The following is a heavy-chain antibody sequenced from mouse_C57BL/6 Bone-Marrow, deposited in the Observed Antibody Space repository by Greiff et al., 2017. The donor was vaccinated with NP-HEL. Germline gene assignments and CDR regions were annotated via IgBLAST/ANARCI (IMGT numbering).Heavy chain of an antibody. Sequence: QVQLKQPGAELVKPGASVKMSCKASGYTFTSYWITWVKQRPGQGLEWIGDIYPGSGSTNYNEKFKSKATLTVDTSSSTAYMQLSSLTSEDSAVYYCARAPPPEYAMDYWGQGTSVTVSS. CDR2: IYPGSGST. CDR1: GYTFTSYW. CDR3: ARAPPPEYAMDY. J-gene: IGHJ4*01. V-gene: IGHV1-55*01.